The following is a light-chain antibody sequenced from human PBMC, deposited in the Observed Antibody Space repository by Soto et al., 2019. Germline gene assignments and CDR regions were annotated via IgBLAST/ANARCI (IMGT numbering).Light chain of an antibody. J-gene: IGKJ2*01. Sequence: DIVMTQSPEFLAVPLGERATINCKSSQSRLYSSNNKTYLAWYQHRPGQSPKMLIFWASARESGVPDRFSGSGSETDFSLSLSRLQAEDAAVYYCQQYYSDFFTFGQGTRFEI. V-gene: IGKV4-1*01. CDR1: QSRLYSSNNKTY. CDR2: WAS. CDR3: QQYYSDFFT.